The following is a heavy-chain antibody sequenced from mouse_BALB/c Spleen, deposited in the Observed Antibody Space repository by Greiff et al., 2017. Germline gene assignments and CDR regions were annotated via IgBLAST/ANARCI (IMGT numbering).Heavy chain of an antibody. V-gene: IGHV1-7*01. CDR2: INPSTGYT. CDR1: GYTFTSYW. Sequence: VQLQESGAELAKPGASVKMSCKASGYTFTSYWMHWVKQRPGQGLEWIGYINPSTGYTEYNHKFKDKATLTADKSSSTAYMQLSSLTSEDSAVYYCARSGGNYDAMDYWGQGTSVTVSS. J-gene: IGHJ4*01. CDR3: ARSGGNYDAMDY. D-gene: IGHD2-1*01.